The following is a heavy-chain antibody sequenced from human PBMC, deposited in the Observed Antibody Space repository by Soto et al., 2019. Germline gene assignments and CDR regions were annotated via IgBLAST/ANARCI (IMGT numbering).Heavy chain of an antibody. CDR2: ISYDGSNK. Sequence: QVQLVESGGGVVQPGRSLRLSCAASGFTFSSYGMHWVRQAPGKGLEWVAVISYDGSNKYYADSVKGRFTISRDNSKNTLYLQMNSLRAEDTAVYYCAKDDSYDSSGYYYAVGAFDIWGQGTMVTVSS. CDR3: AKDDSYDSSGYYYAVGAFDI. CDR1: GFTFSSYG. D-gene: IGHD3-22*01. V-gene: IGHV3-30*18. J-gene: IGHJ3*02.